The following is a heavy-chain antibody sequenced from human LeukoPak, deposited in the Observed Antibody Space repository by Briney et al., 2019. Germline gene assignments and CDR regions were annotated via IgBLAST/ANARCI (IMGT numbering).Heavy chain of an antibody. V-gene: IGHV1-2*02. CDR3: SRGVLGSGSQYDAFDL. CDR2: INPNSGGT. J-gene: IGHJ3*01. D-gene: IGHD3-10*01. CDR1: GYTFTSYG. Sequence: ASVKVSCEASGYTFTSYGINWLRQAPGQGLEWMGWINPNSGGTKYAQKFRGRVTMTRDTSISTAYMELSRLRSDDTAVFYCSRGVLGSGSQYDAFDLWGQGTMATVSS.